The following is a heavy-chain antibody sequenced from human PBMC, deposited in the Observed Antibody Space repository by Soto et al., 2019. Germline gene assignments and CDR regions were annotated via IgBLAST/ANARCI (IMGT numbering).Heavy chain of an antibody. CDR2: INAGNGNT. D-gene: IGHD6-19*01. CDR3: ARDGVRGIAVAGTCYFDY. Sequence: GASVKVSCKASGYTFTSYAMHWVRQAPGQRLEWMGWINAGNGNTKYSQKFQGRVTITRDTSASTAYMELSSLRSEDTAVYYCARDGVRGIAVAGTCYFDYWGQGTLVTVSS. CDR1: GYTFTSYA. V-gene: IGHV1-3*01. J-gene: IGHJ4*02.